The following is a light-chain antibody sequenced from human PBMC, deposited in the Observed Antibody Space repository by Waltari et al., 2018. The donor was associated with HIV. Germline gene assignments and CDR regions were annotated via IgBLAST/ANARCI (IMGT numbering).Light chain of an antibody. J-gene: IGLJ2*01. V-gene: IGLV2-14*01. CDR2: GVN. CDR1: NPTIGLYYL. CDR3: SSYTNSDILL. Sequence: QSALTQPAPVSGSPGQSITISSTGANPTIGLYYLASWYRQHPDKAPQLVIYGVNTRPSGVSDRFSGSKSGNTASLTISSLQAEDEADYYCSSYTNSDILLFGGGTKLTVL.